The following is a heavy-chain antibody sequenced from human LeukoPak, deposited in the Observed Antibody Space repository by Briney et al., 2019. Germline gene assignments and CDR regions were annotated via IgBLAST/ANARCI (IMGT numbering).Heavy chain of an antibody. CDR3: AKDLFSTSWFYFDY. Sequence: GGSLRLSCAASGFNFDDYGMSWVRQVPGKGLEWVSNIKWNGGSTSYADSVKGRFTISRDNAKNSLYLQMNSLRAADTAVYYCAKDLFSTSWFYFDYWGHGTLVTVSS. V-gene: IGHV3-20*04. D-gene: IGHD6-13*01. CDR1: GFNFDDYG. CDR2: IKWNGGST. J-gene: IGHJ4*01.